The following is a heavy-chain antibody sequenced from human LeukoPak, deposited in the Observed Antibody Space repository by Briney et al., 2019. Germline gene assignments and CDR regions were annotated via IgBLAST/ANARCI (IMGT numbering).Heavy chain of an antibody. D-gene: IGHD5-12*01. Sequence: GGSLRLSCAASGFAFSSYSMHWVRQAPGKGLEWVSYISSSSSTIYYADSVKGRFTISRDNAKNSLYLQMNSLRAEDTAVYYCARDPPPGYSGYAGYMDVWGKGTTVTVSS. J-gene: IGHJ6*03. CDR3: ARDPPPGYSGYAGYMDV. CDR1: GFAFSSYS. V-gene: IGHV3-48*01. CDR2: ISSSSSTI.